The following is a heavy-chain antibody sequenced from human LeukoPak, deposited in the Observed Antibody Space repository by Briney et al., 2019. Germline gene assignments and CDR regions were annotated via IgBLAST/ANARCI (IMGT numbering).Heavy chain of an antibody. CDR1: GGSINSYY. D-gene: IGHD1-26*01. CDR3: ARLFHPALSGIYPFDY. CDR2: IYYSGST. V-gene: IGHV4-59*01. Sequence: KPSETLSLTCTVSGGSINSYYWSWIRQPPGKGLEWIAYIYYSGSTSYNPSLKSRVTISVDTSKNQFSLKLNSVTAADTAMYYCARLFHPALSGIYPFDYWGQGTLVTVSS. J-gene: IGHJ4*02.